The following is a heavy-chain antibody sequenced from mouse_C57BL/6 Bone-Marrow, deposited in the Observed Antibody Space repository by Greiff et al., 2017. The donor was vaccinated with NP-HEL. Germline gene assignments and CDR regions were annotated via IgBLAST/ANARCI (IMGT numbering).Heavy chain of an antibody. J-gene: IGHJ2*01. V-gene: IGHV6-6*01. D-gene: IGHD1-1*01. CDR2: IRNKANNHAT. CDR3: TSTYYYGSSYDYFDY. CDR1: GFTFSDAW. Sequence: EVKLVESGGGLVQPGGSMKLSCAASGFTFSDAWMDWVRQSPEKGLEWVAEIRNKANNHATYYAESVKGRFTISRDDSKSSVYLQMNSLRAADAGIYYCTSTYYYGSSYDYFDYWGQGTTLTVSS.